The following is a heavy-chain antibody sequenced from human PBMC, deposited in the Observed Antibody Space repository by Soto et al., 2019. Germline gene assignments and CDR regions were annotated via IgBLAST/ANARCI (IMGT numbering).Heavy chain of an antibody. CDR1: GGTFSSYA. CDR2: IIPILGIA. Sequence: ASVKVSCKASGGTFSSYAISWVRQAPGQGLEWMGGIIPILGIANYAQKFQGRVTITADKSTSTACMELSSLRSEDTAVYYCARDDYGGNSFDYWGQGTLVTVSS. CDR3: ARDDYGGNSFDY. J-gene: IGHJ4*02. D-gene: IGHD4-17*01. V-gene: IGHV1-69*10.